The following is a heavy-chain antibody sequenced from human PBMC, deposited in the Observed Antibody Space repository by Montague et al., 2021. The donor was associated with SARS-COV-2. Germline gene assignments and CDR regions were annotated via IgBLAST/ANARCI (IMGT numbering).Heavy chain of an antibody. Sequence: SETLSLTCSVSGGSLSTYYWSWIRQHPGKGLEWIGYIYDSGTTRYNPSLRSRATISLDLSKNQFSLDLNSVTAADTAVYYCARNAYNHYGLDVWGQGTTVTVSS. CDR3: ARNAYNHYGLDV. CDR2: IYDSGTT. J-gene: IGHJ6*02. V-gene: IGHV4-59*08. CDR1: GGSLSTYY.